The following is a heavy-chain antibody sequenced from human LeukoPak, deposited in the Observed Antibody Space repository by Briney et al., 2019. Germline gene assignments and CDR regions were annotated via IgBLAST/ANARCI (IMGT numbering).Heavy chain of an antibody. V-gene: IGHV4-4*07. Sequence: SETLSLTCTVSGGSISSYYWSWIRQPAGKGLEWIGRIYTSGSANYNPSLKSRVTISVDKSKNQFSLKLSSVTAADTAVYYCARGDEWYFDYWGQGTLVTVSS. CDR3: ARGDEWYFDY. CDR2: IYTSGSA. J-gene: IGHJ4*02. CDR1: GGSISSYY. D-gene: IGHD3-3*01.